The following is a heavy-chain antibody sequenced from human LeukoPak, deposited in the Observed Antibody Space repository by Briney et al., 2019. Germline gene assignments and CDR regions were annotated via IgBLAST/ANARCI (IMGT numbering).Heavy chain of an antibody. D-gene: IGHD5-18*01. CDR1: GGTFTSYA. V-gene: IGHV1-69*13. CDR3: ARDLRGAYSYGAPYYYYGMDV. Sequence: GASVKVSCKASGGTFTSYAISWGRQAPGQGLEWMGGIIPIFGTANYAQKFQGRVTITADESTSTAYMELSSLRSEDTAVYYCARDLRGAYSYGAPYYYYGMDVWGKGTTVTVSS. CDR2: IIPIFGTA. J-gene: IGHJ6*04.